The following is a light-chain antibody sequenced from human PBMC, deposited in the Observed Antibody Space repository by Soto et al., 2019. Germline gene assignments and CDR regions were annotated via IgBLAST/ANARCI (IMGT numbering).Light chain of an antibody. CDR2: RAS. J-gene: IGKJ4*01. V-gene: IGKV3-20*01. Sequence: EIVLTQSPGTLSLSPGERATLSCRASQSVSSNYLAWYQQKPGQAPKVLIYRASNLQSGVPSRFSGSGSGTEFTLTISSLQPDDFATYYCQQYNSYPVTFGGGTKVDIK. CDR3: QQYNSYPVT. CDR1: QSVSSNY.